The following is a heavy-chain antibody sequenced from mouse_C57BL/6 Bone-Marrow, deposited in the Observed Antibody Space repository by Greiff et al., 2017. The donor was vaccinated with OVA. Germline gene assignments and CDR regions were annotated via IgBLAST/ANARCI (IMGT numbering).Heavy chain of an antibody. D-gene: IGHD1-1*01. J-gene: IGHJ2*01. Sequence: VQRVESGAELVKPGASVKISCKASGYAFSSYWMNWVKQRPGQGLEWIGQIYPGDGDTNYNGKFKGKATLTADKSSSTAYMQLSSLTSEDSAVYFCARGYYDGRLDYWGQGTTLTVSS. CDR2: IYPGDGDT. CDR3: ARGYYDGRLDY. CDR1: GYAFSSYW. V-gene: IGHV1-80*01.